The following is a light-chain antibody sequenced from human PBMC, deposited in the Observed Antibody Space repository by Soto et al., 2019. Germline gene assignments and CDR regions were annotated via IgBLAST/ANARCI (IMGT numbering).Light chain of an antibody. Sequence: SSELTQPPSVSVAPGQTARITCGGNNIGSKSVHWYQQKPGQAPVLVVYDDSDRPPGIPERFSGSNSGNTATLTISRVEAGDEADYYCQVWDSSSDQFGGGTKLTVL. J-gene: IGLJ2*01. CDR2: DDS. CDR3: QVWDSSSDQ. CDR1: NIGSKS. V-gene: IGLV3-21*02.